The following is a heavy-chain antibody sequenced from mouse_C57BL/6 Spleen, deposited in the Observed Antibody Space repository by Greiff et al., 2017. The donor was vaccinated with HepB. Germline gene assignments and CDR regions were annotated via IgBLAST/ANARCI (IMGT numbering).Heavy chain of an antibody. CDR1: GYTFTDYY. D-gene: IGHD1-3*01. Sequence: VQLQQSGPVLVKPGASVKMSCKASGYTFTDYYMNWVKQSHGKSLEWIGVINPYNGGTSYNQKFKGKATLTVDKSSSTAYMELNSLTSEDSAVYYCARSSLGTMDYWGQGTSVTVSS. CDR3: ARSSLGTMDY. V-gene: IGHV1-19*01. J-gene: IGHJ4*01. CDR2: INPYNGGT.